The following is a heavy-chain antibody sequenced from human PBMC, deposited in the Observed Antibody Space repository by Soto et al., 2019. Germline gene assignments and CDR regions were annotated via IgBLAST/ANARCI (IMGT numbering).Heavy chain of an antibody. J-gene: IGHJ6*03. V-gene: IGHV1-69*08. CDR3: ARESKVDYYYYYMDV. CDR2: IIPILGIA. CDR1: GGTFSSYT. Sequence: QVQLVQSGAEVKKPGSSVKVSCKASGGTFSSYTISWVRQAPGQGLEWMGRIIPILGIANYAQKFQGRVTITADKSTSTGYMELSSLRSEDTAVYYCARESKVDYYYYYMDVWGKGTTVTVSS.